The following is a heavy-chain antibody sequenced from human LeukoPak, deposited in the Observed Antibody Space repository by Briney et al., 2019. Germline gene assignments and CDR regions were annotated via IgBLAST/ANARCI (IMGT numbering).Heavy chain of an antibody. V-gene: IGHV3-21*01. D-gene: IGHD3-22*01. CDR1: GFTISSYW. CDR2: ISSSSGYI. J-gene: IGHJ4*02. Sequence: GGSLRLSCAASGFTISSYWMNWVRQAPGKGLEWVSSISSSSGYIYYAGSVKGRSTISRDNAKNSLYLQMNSLRAEDTAVYYCASGYDSSGYYYNYWGQGTLVTVSS. CDR3: ASGYDSSGYYYNY.